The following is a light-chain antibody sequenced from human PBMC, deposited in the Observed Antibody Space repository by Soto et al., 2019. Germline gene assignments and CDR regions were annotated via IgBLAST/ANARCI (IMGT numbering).Light chain of an antibody. CDR2: GAS. Sequence: EIVMTQSPVTLSVSPGERATLSCRASQSVSSNLAWYQQKPGQAPRLLIYGASTRATGIPARFSGSGSGTEFTLTISSLQSEEFAVYYCQQYNNWGTFGQGTKVEIK. CDR1: QSVSSN. J-gene: IGKJ1*01. V-gene: IGKV3-15*01. CDR3: QQYNNWGT.